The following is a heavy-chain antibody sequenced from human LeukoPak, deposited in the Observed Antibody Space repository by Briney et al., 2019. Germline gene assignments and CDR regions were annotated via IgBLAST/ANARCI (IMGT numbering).Heavy chain of an antibody. V-gene: IGHV1-18*04. CDR2: ISAYNGNT. D-gene: IGHD3-10*01. CDR3: ARAGLLWFGELLPVGLMDV. CDR1: GYTFTSYG. Sequence: GASVKVPCKASGYTFTSYGIRWVRQAPGQGPEWMGWISAYNGNTNYAQKLQGRVTMTTDTSTSTAYMELRSLRSDDTAVYYCARAGLLWFGELLPVGLMDVWGKGTTVTVSS. J-gene: IGHJ6*04.